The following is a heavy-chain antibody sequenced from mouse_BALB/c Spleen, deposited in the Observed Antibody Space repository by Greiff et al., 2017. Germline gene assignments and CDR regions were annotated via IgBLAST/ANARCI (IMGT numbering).Heavy chain of an antibody. CDR3: ARDNWEFAY. V-gene: IGHV5-4*02. CDR2: ISDGGSYT. J-gene: IGHJ3*01. CDR1: GFTFSDYY. D-gene: IGHD4-1*01. Sequence: EVQLVESGGGLVKPGGSLKLSCAASGFTFSDYYMYWVRQTPEKRLEWVATISDGGSYTYYPDSVKGRFTISRDNAKNNLYLQMSSLKSEDTAMYYCARDNWEFAYWGQGTLVTVSA.